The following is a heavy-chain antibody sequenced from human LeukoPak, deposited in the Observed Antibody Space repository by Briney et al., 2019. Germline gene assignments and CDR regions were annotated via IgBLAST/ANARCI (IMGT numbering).Heavy chain of an antibody. CDR1: GFTFSSYA. V-gene: IGHV3-23*01. Sequence: PGESLRLSCAASGFTFSSYAMSWVRQAPGKGLEWVSAISGSGGSTYYADSVKGRFTISRDNSKNTLYLQMNSLRAEDTAVYYCAKAMLRGPDAFDIWGQGTMVTVSS. CDR2: ISGSGGST. J-gene: IGHJ3*02. D-gene: IGHD3-16*01. CDR3: AKAMLRGPDAFDI.